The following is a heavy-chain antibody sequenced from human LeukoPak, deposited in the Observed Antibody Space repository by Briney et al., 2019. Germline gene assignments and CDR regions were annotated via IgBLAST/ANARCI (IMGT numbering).Heavy chain of an antibody. Sequence: GGALRLSCAASGFTFNSYSMNWVRQAPGKGLEWVSVIYSGGSTYYADSVKGRFTISRDNSKNTLYLQMNSLRAEDTAVYYCARDLSYWGQGTLVTVSS. J-gene: IGHJ4*02. CDR1: GFTFNSYS. CDR3: ARDLSY. CDR2: IYSGGST. V-gene: IGHV3-53*01. D-gene: IGHD2/OR15-2a*01.